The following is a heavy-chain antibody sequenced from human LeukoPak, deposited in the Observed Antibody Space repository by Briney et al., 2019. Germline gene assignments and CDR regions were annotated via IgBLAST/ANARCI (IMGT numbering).Heavy chain of an antibody. V-gene: IGHV3-20*04. CDR1: GFTFSSYA. J-gene: IGHJ6*03. CDR2: INWNGGST. CDR3: ARVRQYQLLSLYMDV. D-gene: IGHD2-2*01. Sequence: GGSLRLSCAAAGFTFSSYAMSWVRQAPGKGLEWVSGINWNGGSTGYADSVKGRFTISRDNAKNSLYLQMNSLRAEDTALYYCARVRQYQLLSLYMDVWGKGTTVTVSS.